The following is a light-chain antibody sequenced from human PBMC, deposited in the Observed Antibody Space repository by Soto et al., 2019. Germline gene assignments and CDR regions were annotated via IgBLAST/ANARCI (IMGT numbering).Light chain of an antibody. CDR3: QQYDSYPRA. V-gene: IGKV1-5*03. Sequence: DIQMTQSPSTLSASVGDRVTITCRASQSIKSWLAWYQQKPGKVPKLLIYKASSLESGVPSRFSGSASGTQFTLTISSLQPDDFATYYCQQYDSYPRAFGPGTKVDIK. CDR1: QSIKSW. J-gene: IGKJ3*01. CDR2: KAS.